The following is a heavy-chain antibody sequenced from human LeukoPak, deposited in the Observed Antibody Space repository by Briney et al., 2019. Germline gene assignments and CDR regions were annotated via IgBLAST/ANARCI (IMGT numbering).Heavy chain of an antibody. CDR3: ARDFGYSSSWTLYYYYYYMDV. V-gene: IGHV3-30-3*01. Sequence: GRSLRLSCAASGFTFSSYAMHWVRQAPGKGLEWVAVISYDGSNKYYADSVKGRFTISRDNSKNTLYLQMNSLRAEDTAVYYCARDFGYSSSWTLYYYYYYMDVWGKGTTVTVSS. J-gene: IGHJ6*03. CDR1: GFTFSSYA. D-gene: IGHD6-13*01. CDR2: ISYDGSNK.